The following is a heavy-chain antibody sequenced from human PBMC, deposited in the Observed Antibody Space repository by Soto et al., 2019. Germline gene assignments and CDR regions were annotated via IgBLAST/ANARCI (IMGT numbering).Heavy chain of an antibody. Sequence: GGSLRLSCEASGFTFSSFGINWVRQAPGKGLEWLSYISSGSGTKYYTDSVKGRVTISRDNAKNSLYLQMSSLTDEDTAVYYCARDSSAAGYFDYWGQGTLVTVSS. CDR2: ISSGSGTK. D-gene: IGHD6-19*01. CDR1: GFTFSSFG. J-gene: IGHJ4*02. CDR3: ARDSSAAGYFDY. V-gene: IGHV3-48*02.